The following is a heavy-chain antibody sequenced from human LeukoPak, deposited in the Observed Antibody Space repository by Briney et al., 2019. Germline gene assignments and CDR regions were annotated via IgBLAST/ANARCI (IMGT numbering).Heavy chain of an antibody. J-gene: IGHJ2*01. CDR3: ARLLGSSGYAGDWYFDL. CDR2: IYTNGTV. V-gene: IGHV4-4*07. CDR1: GASVTRYY. Sequence: SETLSLTCSVSGASVTRYYWSWIRQPVGKGLEWFGRIYTNGTVNYNPSLKSRVTMSRETSKNQFSLKLTSVTAADTAVYYCARLLGSSGYAGDWYFDLWGRGILVTVSS. D-gene: IGHD3-22*01.